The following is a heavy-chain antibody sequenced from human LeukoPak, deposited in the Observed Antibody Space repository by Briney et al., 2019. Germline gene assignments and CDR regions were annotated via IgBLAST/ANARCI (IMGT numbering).Heavy chain of an antibody. Sequence: PSETLSLTCTVSGGSISSYYWSWIRQPPGKGLEWIGYIYYSGSTNYNPSLKSRVTISVDTSKNQFSLKLSSVTAADTAVYYCARGKLGYCSSTSCKPRGYYFDYWGQGTLVTVSS. CDR2: IYYSGST. CDR3: ARGKLGYCSSTSCKPRGYYFDY. D-gene: IGHD2-2*01. J-gene: IGHJ4*02. V-gene: IGHV4-59*12. CDR1: GGSISSYY.